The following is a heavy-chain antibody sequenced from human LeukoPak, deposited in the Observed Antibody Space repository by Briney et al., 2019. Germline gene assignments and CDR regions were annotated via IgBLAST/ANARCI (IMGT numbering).Heavy chain of an antibody. Sequence: GGSLRLSCAASGFTFSSYSMNWVRQAPGKVLKWVSSISSSSSYIYYADSVKGRFTISRDNAKNSLYLQMNSLRAEDTAVYYRARVWLQDLDYWGQGTLVTVSS. CDR1: GFTFSSYS. V-gene: IGHV3-21*01. J-gene: IGHJ4*02. CDR2: ISSSSSYI. CDR3: ARVWLQDLDY. D-gene: IGHD5-24*01.